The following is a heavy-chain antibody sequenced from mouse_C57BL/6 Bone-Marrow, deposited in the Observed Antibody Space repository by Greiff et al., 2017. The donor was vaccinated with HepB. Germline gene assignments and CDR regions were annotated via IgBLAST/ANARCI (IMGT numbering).Heavy chain of an antibody. CDR2: IRLKSDNYAT. Sequence: EVKLVESGGGLVQPGGSMKLSCVASGFTFSNYWMNWVRQSPEKGLEWVAQIRLKSDNYATHYAESVKGRFTISRDDSKSSVYLQMNNLRAEDTGIYYCTRGLRQDYWGQGTTLTVSS. CDR1: GFTFSNYW. CDR3: TRGLRQDY. D-gene: IGHD2-4*01. J-gene: IGHJ2*01. V-gene: IGHV6-3*01.